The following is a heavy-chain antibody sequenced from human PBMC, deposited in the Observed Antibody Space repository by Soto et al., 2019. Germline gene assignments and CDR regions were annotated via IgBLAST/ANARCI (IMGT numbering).Heavy chain of an antibody. CDR3: ARDRYDYVWRSYSSHWFYP. V-gene: IGHV3-30-3*01. Sequence: QVQLVESGGGVVQPGRSLRLSCAASGFTFSRYAVHWVRQAPGKGLEWVAVISYDGSNKYYADSLKGRFTISRDNSNNSLYLQMTSLRAEDTAMYYCARDRYDYVWRSYSSHWFYPWGQGTLVTVSS. CDR2: ISYDGSNK. J-gene: IGHJ5*02. D-gene: IGHD3-16*01. CDR1: GFTFSRYA.